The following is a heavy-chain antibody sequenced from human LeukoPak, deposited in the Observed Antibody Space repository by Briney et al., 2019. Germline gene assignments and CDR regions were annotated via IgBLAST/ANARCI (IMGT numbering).Heavy chain of an antibody. D-gene: IGHD3-22*01. CDR1: GFAFSSYW. J-gene: IGHJ4*02. V-gene: IGHV3-74*01. Sequence: GGSLRLSCAASGFAFSSYWMHWVRQAPGKGLVWVSRINSDGSSTSYADSVKGRFTISRDNAKNTLYLQMNSLRAEDTAVYYCARVRYYYDSSGYYLGEFDYWGQGTLVTVSS. CDR2: INSDGSST. CDR3: ARVRYYYDSSGYYLGEFDY.